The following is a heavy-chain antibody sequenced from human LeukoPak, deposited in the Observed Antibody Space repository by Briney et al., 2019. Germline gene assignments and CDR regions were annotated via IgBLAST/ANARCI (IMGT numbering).Heavy chain of an antibody. V-gene: IGHV3-30-3*01. J-gene: IGHJ4*02. Sequence: PGGSLRLSCAASGFSFSSYAMHWVRQAPGKGLEWVAVISYDGSNKFYADSVKGRITISRDNSKNTLYLQMKSLRAEDTAVYYCARGGGSSLKTFDYWGQGTLVTVSS. CDR3: ARGGGSSLKTFDY. CDR1: GFSFSSYA. CDR2: ISYDGSNK. D-gene: IGHD6-13*01.